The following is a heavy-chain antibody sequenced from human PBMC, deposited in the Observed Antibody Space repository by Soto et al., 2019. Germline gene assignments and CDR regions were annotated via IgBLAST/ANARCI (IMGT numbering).Heavy chain of an antibody. D-gene: IGHD3-22*01. Sequence: GGSLRLSCAASGFTFSSYGMHWVRQAPGKGLEWVAVISYDGSNKYYADSVKGRFTISRDNSKNTLYLQMNSLRAEDAAVYYCAKDGNYYDSSGYYRRPLDYWGQGTLVTVSS. V-gene: IGHV3-30*18. J-gene: IGHJ4*02. CDR3: AKDGNYYDSSGYYRRPLDY. CDR1: GFTFSSYG. CDR2: ISYDGSNK.